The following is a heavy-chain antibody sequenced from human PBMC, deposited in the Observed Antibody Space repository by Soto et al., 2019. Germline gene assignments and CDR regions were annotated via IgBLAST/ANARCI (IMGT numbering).Heavy chain of an antibody. V-gene: IGHV3-23*01. CDR2: ISGSGGST. D-gene: IGHD4-17*01. CDR3: ASRYGVTSTPFDY. J-gene: IGHJ4*02. CDR1: GFTFSSYA. Sequence: EVQLLESGGGLVQPGGSLRLSCAASGFTFSSYAMSWVRQAPGKGLEWVSAISGSGGSTYYADSVKGRFTISRDNSKNTLYLQMNSLRPEDTAVYYCASRYGVTSTPFDYWGQGTLVTVSS.